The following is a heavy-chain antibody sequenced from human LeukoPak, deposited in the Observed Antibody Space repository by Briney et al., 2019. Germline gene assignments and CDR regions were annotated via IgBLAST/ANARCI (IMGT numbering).Heavy chain of an antibody. CDR2: IYYSGST. D-gene: IGHD6-19*01. CDR1: GGSISSYY. J-gene: IGHJ4*02. Sequence: SETLSLTCTVSGGSISSYYWNWIRQPPGKGLEWIGYIYYSGSTNYNPSLKSRVTISVDTSKNQFSLKLSSVTAADTAVYYCARRDSGSLDYWGQGTLVTVSS. V-gene: IGHV4-59*12. CDR3: ARRDSGSLDY.